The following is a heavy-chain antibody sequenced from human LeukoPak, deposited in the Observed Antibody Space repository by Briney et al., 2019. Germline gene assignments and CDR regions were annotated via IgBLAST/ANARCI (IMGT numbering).Heavy chain of an antibody. CDR3: AGGYSSGWYGY. D-gene: IGHD6-19*01. V-gene: IGHV4-4*09. CDR1: GGSFSGYY. Sequence: SETLSLTCAVYGGSFSGYYWSWIRQPPGKGLEWIGYIYTSGSTNYNPSLKSRVTISVDTSKNQFSLKLSSVTAADTAVYYCAGGYSSGWYGYWGQGTLVTVSS. J-gene: IGHJ4*02. CDR2: IYTSGST.